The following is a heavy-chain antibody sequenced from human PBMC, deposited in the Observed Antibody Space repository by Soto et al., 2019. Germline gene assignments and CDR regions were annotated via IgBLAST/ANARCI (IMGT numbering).Heavy chain of an antibody. CDR1: GFTFSDYY. V-gene: IGHV3-11*01. Sequence: GGSLRLSCAASGFTFSDYYMSWIRQAPGKGLEWVSYISSSGNTVYYADSVEGRFTISRDNAQNSLYLQMNSLRAEDTAVYYCARDSRVYYGSGSSVDGWGQGTLVTVTS. CDR3: ARDSRVYYGSGSSVDG. D-gene: IGHD3-10*01. CDR2: ISSSGNTV. J-gene: IGHJ4*02.